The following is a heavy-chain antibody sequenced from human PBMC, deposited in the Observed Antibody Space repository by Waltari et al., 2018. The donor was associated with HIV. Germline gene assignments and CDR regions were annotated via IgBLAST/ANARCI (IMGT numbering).Heavy chain of an antibody. CDR1: GLTFSTYW. CDR2: ISFDGDIT. Sequence: EVQLVQSGGGLAQPGGSMRLSCSASGLTFSTYWMHWVRQAPGKGLVLVSQISFDGDITDYADSVKGRFFISRDNTKNMLFLQMNSLRADDTAVYYCASVDYDFFYYYGLDVWGQGTTVTVSS. J-gene: IGHJ6*02. CDR3: ASVDYDFFYYYGLDV. D-gene: IGHD3-3*01. V-gene: IGHV3-74*01.